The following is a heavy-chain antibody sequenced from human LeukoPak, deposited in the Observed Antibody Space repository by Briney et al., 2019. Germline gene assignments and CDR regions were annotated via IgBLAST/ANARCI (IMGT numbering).Heavy chain of an antibody. Sequence: GGSLRLSCAASGFTFSSYAMHWVRQAPGKGLEWVAVISYDGSNKYYADSVKGRFTISRDNSKNTLYLQMNSPRAEDTAVYYCARDRTVAGRGPLDYWGQGTLVTVSS. CDR1: GFTFSSYA. D-gene: IGHD6-19*01. CDR3: ARDRTVAGRGPLDY. J-gene: IGHJ4*02. V-gene: IGHV3-30*04. CDR2: ISYDGSNK.